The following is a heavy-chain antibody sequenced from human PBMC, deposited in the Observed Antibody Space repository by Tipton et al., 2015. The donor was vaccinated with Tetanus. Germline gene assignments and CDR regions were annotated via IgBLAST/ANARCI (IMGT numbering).Heavy chain of an antibody. CDR3: ARDGGNYFYYGMNV. J-gene: IGHJ6*02. Sequence: SLRLSCAAPGFTFSTYWMHWVRQAPGKGLMWVSRINGHGTNTAYADSVKGRFTISRDNAKNTLCLQMNSLRAEDAAVYYCARDGGNYFYYGMNVWGQGAAVPVSS. CDR2: INGHGTNT. CDR1: GFTFSTYW. V-gene: IGHV3-74*01.